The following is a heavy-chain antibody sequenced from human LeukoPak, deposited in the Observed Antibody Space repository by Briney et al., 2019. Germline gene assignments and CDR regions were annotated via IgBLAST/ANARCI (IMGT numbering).Heavy chain of an antibody. V-gene: IGHV3-30-3*01. CDR1: GFTFSSYA. D-gene: IGHD1-26*01. Sequence: GGSLRVSCAASGFTFSSYAMHWVRQAPGKGLEWVAVISYDGSNKYYADSVKGRFTISRDNSKNTLYLQMNSLRAEDTAVYYCAKDGAGRYYGMDVWGQGTTVTVSS. CDR3: AKDGAGRYYGMDV. J-gene: IGHJ6*02. CDR2: ISYDGSNK.